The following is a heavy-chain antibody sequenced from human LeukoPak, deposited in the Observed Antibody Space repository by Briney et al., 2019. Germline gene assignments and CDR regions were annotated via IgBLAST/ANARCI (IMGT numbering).Heavy chain of an antibody. J-gene: IGHJ3*02. CDR3: ARGSPTVTNAAFDI. V-gene: IGHV1-8*03. Sequence: ASVKVSCKASGYTFTSYDINWVRQATGQGLEWMGWMNPNSGNTGYAQKFQGRVTITRNTSISTAYMELSSLRSEDTAVYYCARGSPTVTNAAFDIWGQGTMVTVSS. D-gene: IGHD4-17*01. CDR2: MNPNSGNT. CDR1: GYTFTSYD.